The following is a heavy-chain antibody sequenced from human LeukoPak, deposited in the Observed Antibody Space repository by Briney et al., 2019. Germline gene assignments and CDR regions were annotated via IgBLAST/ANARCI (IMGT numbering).Heavy chain of an antibody. J-gene: IGHJ4*02. CDR2: INPSGGST. CDR1: GYTFTGYY. V-gene: IGHV1-46*01. CDR3: AREDYPSDTAMAHIAY. D-gene: IGHD5-18*01. Sequence: RASVKVSCKASGYTFTGYYMHWVGQAPGQGVEWMGIINPSGGSTSYAQKFQGRVTMTKDTSTSTVYIELSSLRSEDTAVYYCAREDYPSDTAMAHIAYWGQGTLVTVSS.